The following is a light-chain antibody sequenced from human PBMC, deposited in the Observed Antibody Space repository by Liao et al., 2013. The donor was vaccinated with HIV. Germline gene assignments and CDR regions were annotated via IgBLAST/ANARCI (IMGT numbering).Light chain of an antibody. CDR1: KLGEKY. J-gene: IGLJ1*01. CDR2: QDS. Sequence: SYEMTQPPSVSVSPGQTASITCSGDKLGEKYACWYQQKPGQSPVLVIYQDSKRPSGIPERFSGSNSGNTATLTISGTQAMDEADYYCQAWDSSTRLFGTGTKVTVL. V-gene: IGLV3-1*01. CDR3: QAWDSSTRL.